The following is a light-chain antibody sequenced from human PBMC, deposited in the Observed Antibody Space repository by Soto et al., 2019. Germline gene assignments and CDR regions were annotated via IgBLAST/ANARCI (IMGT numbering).Light chain of an antibody. Sequence: EIVLTQSPAILSVSPGEGATLSCRASRSINRNLAWYQQKPGQAPRLLIHGASTRAPGVPARFSGSGSGTEFTLAISSLQSEDFAVYYCQQYNIWPPWTFGQGTKVDIK. V-gene: IGKV3-15*01. CDR2: GAS. J-gene: IGKJ1*01. CDR3: QQYNIWPPWT. CDR1: RSINRN.